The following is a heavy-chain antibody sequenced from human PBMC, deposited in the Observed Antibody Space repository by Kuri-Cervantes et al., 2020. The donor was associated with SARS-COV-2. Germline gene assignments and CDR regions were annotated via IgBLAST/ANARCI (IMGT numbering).Heavy chain of an antibody. CDR1: GYTFSDYY. CDR3: ARGMVRGLIQSYYYGMDV. Sequence: ASVKVSRKATGYTFSDYYMYWVRQAPGQGLEWMGWINPNSGGTNYAQKFKGWITMTRDTSSTGYMELSRLRSDDTAVYYCARGMVRGLIQSYYYGMDVWGQGTTVTVSS. V-gene: IGHV1-2*04. CDR2: INPNSGGT. J-gene: IGHJ6*02. D-gene: IGHD3-10*01.